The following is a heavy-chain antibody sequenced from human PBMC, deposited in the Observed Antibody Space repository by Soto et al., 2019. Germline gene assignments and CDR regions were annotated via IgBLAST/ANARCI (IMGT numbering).Heavy chain of an antibody. Sequence: SETLSLTCTVSGGSISSYYWSWIRQPPGKGLEWIGYIYYSGSTDYNPSLKSRVTISVDTSKNQFSLKLSSVTAADTAVYYCARGFGEFYFDYWGQGTLVTVSS. J-gene: IGHJ4*02. CDR3: ARGFGEFYFDY. D-gene: IGHD3-10*01. CDR2: IYYSGST. CDR1: GGSISSYY. V-gene: IGHV4-59*01.